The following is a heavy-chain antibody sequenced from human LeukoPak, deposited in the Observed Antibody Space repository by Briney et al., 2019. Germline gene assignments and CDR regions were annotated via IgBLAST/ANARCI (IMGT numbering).Heavy chain of an antibody. CDR3: VKEEIDWNYVRFFDY. CDR1: GFTFSSYS. J-gene: IGHJ4*02. CDR2: IKGGGDST. Sequence: GGSLRLSCAASGFTFSSYSMSWVRQAPGKGLEWVSSIKGGGDSTYYADSVKGRYTISRDNSKNILYLQMNSLRAEDTAVYYCVKEEIDWNYVRFFDYWGQGTLVTVSS. D-gene: IGHD1-7*01. V-gene: IGHV3-23*01.